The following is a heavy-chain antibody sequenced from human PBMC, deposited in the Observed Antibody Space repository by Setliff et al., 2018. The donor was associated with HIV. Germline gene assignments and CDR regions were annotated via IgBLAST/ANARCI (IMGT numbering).Heavy chain of an antibody. CDR2: ITASGGST. CDR1: GFTFSTFA. V-gene: IGHV3-23*01. J-gene: IGHJ5*02. Sequence: GGSLRLSCAASGFTFSTFAMSWVRQAPGKGLEWVSTITASGGSTYYADSVKGRFTISRDNSTKTLYLQMKSLRAEDTAVYYCAKEIVGATFRGWFDPWGQGTLVTVSS. CDR3: AKEIVGATFRGWFDP. D-gene: IGHD1-26*01.